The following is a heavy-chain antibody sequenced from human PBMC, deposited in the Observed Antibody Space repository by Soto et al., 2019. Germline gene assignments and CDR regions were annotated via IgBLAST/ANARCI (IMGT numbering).Heavy chain of an antibody. CDR2: IYYSGNT. J-gene: IGHJ4*02. CDR3: ASSSPFHY. D-gene: IGHD6-6*01. CDR1: SASLSNSTYY. V-gene: IGHV4-39*01. Sequence: SETLSVICSVLSASLSNSTYYWSWIRQPPGRGPEWIGSIYYSGNTYYKPSIKSRFSISIDTSRHQFSLKLISVTAADTGVYYCASSSPFHYWGQGILVTVS.